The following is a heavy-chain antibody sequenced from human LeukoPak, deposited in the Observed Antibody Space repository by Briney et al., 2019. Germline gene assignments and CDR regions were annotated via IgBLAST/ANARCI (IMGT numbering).Heavy chain of an antibody. J-gene: IGHJ6*03. CDR2: ITTSSSYI. D-gene: IGHD3-10*01. CDR1: GFTFSKYS. Sequence: GGSLRLSCVASGFTFSKYSMAWVRQAPGKGLEWVSYITTSSSYIYYADSMQGRFTISRDNAKNSLYLQINNLRAEDTAVYYCARSGIKMVRGVIIKSPYHMDVWGKGTTVTVSS. V-gene: IGHV3-21*01. CDR3: ARSGIKMVRGVIIKSPYHMDV.